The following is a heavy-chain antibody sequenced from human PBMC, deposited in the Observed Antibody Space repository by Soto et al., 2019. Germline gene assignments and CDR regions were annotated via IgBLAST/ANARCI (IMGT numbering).Heavy chain of an antibody. Sequence: EVQLVESGGGLVQPGGSLRLSCAASGFTLSSYSMHWVRQAPGKGLEWVSYISGSGGTIYYADSVKGRFTISRDNAKNSMSGQMNRLRDEDTAVYFCARETGLRSSGWSYYFDFWGQGTRVTVSS. D-gene: IGHD6-19*01. CDR1: GFTLSSYS. CDR3: ARETGLRSSGWSYYFDF. J-gene: IGHJ4*02. CDR2: ISGSGGTI. V-gene: IGHV3-48*02.